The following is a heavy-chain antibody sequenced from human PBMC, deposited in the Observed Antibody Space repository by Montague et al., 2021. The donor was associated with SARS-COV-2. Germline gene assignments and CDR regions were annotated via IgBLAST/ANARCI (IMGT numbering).Heavy chain of an antibody. CDR1: GGSISSSSYY. CDR3: ARLPYFYDSTHAFDI. Sequence: SETLSLTCTVSGGSISSSSYYWGWIRQPPGKEPEWIGNIFYSGSTYYNTSLKSRVAISVDTSKNQFSLRLSSVTAANTAVYYCARLPYFYDSTHAFDIWGQGTMVTVSS. D-gene: IGHD3-22*01. CDR2: IFYSGST. J-gene: IGHJ3*02. V-gene: IGHV4-39*01.